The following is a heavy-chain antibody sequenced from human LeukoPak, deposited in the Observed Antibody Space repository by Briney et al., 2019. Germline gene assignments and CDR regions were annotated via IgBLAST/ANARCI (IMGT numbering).Heavy chain of an antibody. Sequence: GGSLRLSCVVSGFTFDEFTMHWVRQVPGKALEWVSLISHDGAKTHYADSVKGRFTISRDNSRNSLYLQMNSLRSEDNAFYYCVKAATSWVLYYYYMEVWGKGTTVIVS. CDR1: GFTFDEFT. J-gene: IGHJ6*03. D-gene: IGHD5-24*01. V-gene: IGHV3-43*01. CDR3: VKAATSWVLYYYYMEV. CDR2: ISHDGAKT.